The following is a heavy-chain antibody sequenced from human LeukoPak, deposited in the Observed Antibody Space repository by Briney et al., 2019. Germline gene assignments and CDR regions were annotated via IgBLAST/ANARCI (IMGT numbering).Heavy chain of an antibody. CDR3: AKAGNQYYYGSGTLGYFDY. J-gene: IGHJ4*02. CDR1: GFTFSSYG. V-gene: IGHV3-30*18. Sequence: GGSPRLSCAASGFTFSSYGMHWVRQAPGKGLEWVAVISCSGSNKYYADSVKGRFTISRDNSKNTLYLQMNSLRAEDTAVYYCAKAGNQYYYGSGTLGYFDYWGQGTLVTVSS. CDR2: ISCSGSNK. D-gene: IGHD3-10*01.